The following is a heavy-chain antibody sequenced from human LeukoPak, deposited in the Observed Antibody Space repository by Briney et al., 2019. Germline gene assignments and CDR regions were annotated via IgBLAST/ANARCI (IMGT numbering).Heavy chain of an antibody. CDR2: ISGSGSIT. CDR3: ARFGVTTVVMEEHAFDI. V-gene: IGHV3-23*01. CDR1: GFTFSSFG. D-gene: IGHD4-23*01. Sequence: GGSLRLSCAASGFTFSSFGMSWVRQAPGKGLEWVSTISGSGSITYYADSMKGRFTISRDNSKNTLYLQVNSLRAEDTAVYYCARFGVTTVVMEEHAFDIWGQGTMVTVSS. J-gene: IGHJ3*02.